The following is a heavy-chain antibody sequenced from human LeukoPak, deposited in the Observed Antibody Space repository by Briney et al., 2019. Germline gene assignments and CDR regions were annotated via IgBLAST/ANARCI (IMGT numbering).Heavy chain of an antibody. CDR1: GGSISFYY. J-gene: IGHJ4*01. Sequence: SETLSLTCTVSGGSISFYYWSWIRQPPGKGLEWIGYIYYSGSTNYNPSLKSRVTISVDTSKSQFSLKLSSVTAADTALYYCARDYSDSSGFFDYWGRGTIVRVSS. D-gene: IGHD3-22*01. CDR2: IYYSGST. CDR3: ARDYSDSSGFFDY. V-gene: IGHV4-59*01.